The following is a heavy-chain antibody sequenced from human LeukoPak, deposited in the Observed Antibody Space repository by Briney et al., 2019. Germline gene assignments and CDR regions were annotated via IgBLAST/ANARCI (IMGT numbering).Heavy chain of an antibody. Sequence: GASVKVSCKASGYTFTSYYMHWVRQAPGQGLEWMGIINLSGGSTSYAQKFQGRVTMTRDTSTSTVYMELSSLGSEDTAVYYCASTYGSGSSFFHAFDIWGQGTMVTVSS. CDR2: INLSGGST. J-gene: IGHJ3*02. D-gene: IGHD3-10*01. CDR1: GYTFTSYY. CDR3: ASTYGSGSSFFHAFDI. V-gene: IGHV1-46*01.